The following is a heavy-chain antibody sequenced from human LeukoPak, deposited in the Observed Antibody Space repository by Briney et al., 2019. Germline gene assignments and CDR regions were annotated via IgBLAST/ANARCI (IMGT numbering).Heavy chain of an antibody. CDR1: GFTFSSYG. CDR3: AKPIIGCYDSSGYSAFDI. CDR2: ISYDGSNK. Sequence: GGSLRLSCAASGFTFSSYGMHWVRQAPGKGLEWVAVISYDGSNKYYADSVKDRFTISRDNSKNTLNLQMNRLRAEDTAVYYCAKPIIGCYDSSGYSAFDIWGQGTMVTVSS. J-gene: IGHJ3*02. V-gene: IGHV3-30*18. D-gene: IGHD3-22*01.